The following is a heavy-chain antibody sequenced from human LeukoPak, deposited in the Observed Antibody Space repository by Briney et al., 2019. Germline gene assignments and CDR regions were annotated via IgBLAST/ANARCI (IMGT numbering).Heavy chain of an antibody. CDR2: ISDDVGNE. CDR3: ATKYADNVRHSFDI. J-gene: IGHJ3*02. V-gene: IGHV3-30*03. CDR1: GFTFTAYG. Sequence: GGSLRLSWEVSGFTFTAYGMHWVRQAPGKGLEWVALISDDVGNEYYADSVKGRFTISRDKSKNTLYLQMNSLRFEDTALYYCATKYADNVRHSFDIWGQGTMVTVSS. D-gene: IGHD1-1*01.